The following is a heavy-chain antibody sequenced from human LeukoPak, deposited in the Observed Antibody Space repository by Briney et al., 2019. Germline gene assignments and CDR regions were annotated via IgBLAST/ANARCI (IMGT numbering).Heavy chain of an antibody. D-gene: IGHD6-6*01. CDR1: GGSFSGYY. CDR3: AREDQYSSSSGDY. CDR2: INHSGST. Sequence: SETLSLTCAVYGGSFSGYYWSWIRQPPGKGLEWIGEINHSGSTNYNPSLKSRVTISVDTSKNQFSLKLSSVTAADTAVYYCAREDQYSSSSGDYWGQGTLVTVSS. V-gene: IGHV4-34*01. J-gene: IGHJ4*02.